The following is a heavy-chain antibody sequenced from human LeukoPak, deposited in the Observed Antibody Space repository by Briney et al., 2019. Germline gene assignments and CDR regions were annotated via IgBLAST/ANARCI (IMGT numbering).Heavy chain of an antibody. D-gene: IGHD5-12*01. V-gene: IGHV4-59*01. CDR2: IYYSGST. J-gene: IGHJ4*02. CDR1: GGSISSYY. Sequence: SETLSLTCTVSGGSISSYYWSWIRQPPGKGLEWIGYIYYSGSTNYNPSLKSRVTISVDTSKNQFSLKLSSVTAADTAVYYCARDGPGGYDPFGNFDYWGQGTLVTVSS. CDR3: ARDGPGGYDPFGNFDY.